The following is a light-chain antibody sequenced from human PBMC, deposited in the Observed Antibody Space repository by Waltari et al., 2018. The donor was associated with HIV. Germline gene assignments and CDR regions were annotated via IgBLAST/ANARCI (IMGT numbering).Light chain of an antibody. CDR3: QQYVRSPET. CDR1: QSVSSSY. J-gene: IGKJ3*01. V-gene: IGKV3-20*01. CDR2: GAS. Sequence: DIVLTQSPGTLSLSPGERATLSCRASQSVSSSYLAWYQQKPGQAPRLLIYGASNRATGIPDRFSGSGSGTDFTLTISRLEPEDFAVYYCQQYVRSPETFGPGTKVDIK.